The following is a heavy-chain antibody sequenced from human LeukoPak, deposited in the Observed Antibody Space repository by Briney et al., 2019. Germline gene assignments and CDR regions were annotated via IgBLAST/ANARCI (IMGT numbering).Heavy chain of an antibody. V-gene: IGHV4-38-2*02. CDR2: IYHSGST. J-gene: IGHJ5*02. Sequence: SETLSLTCTVSGYSISSGYYWDWIRQSPGKGLEWIGSIYHSGSTYYNPSMKSRVTISVDTSKNQFSLKLSSVTAADTAVYYCARDRSTKYVLRYFDWLYNWFDPWGQGTLVTVSS. CDR1: GYSISSGYY. D-gene: IGHD3-9*01. CDR3: ARDRSTKYVLRYFDWLYNWFDP.